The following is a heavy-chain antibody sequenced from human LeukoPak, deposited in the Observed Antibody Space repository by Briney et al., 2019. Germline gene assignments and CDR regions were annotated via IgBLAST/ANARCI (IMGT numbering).Heavy chain of an antibody. CDR3: ARVAAAAVIFDY. D-gene: IGHD6-13*01. J-gene: IGHJ4*02. CDR2: FYNSGST. CDR1: GGSISNYY. Sequence: SETLSLTCTVSGGSISNYYWSWIRQPAGKGLEWIGRFYNSGSTNCNPSLKSRVTMSVDTSKNQFSLKLSSVTAADTAVYYCARVAAAAVIFDYWGQGTLVTVSS. V-gene: IGHV4-4*07.